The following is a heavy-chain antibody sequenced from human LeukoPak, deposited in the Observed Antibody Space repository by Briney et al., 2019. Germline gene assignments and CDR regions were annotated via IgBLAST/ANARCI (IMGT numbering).Heavy chain of an antibody. V-gene: IGHV3-7*01. CDR3: ARDGGYYMDV. J-gene: IGHJ6*03. D-gene: IGHD3-16*01. Sequence: GGSLRFSCEASGFTFSNYWMTWVRQAPGKGLEWVANIKTDGSEKHYVDSVKGRFTISRDNAKNSLYLQMNSLRAEDTAVYYCARDGGYYMDVWGKGTTVTVSS. CDR2: IKTDGSEK. CDR1: GFTFSNYW.